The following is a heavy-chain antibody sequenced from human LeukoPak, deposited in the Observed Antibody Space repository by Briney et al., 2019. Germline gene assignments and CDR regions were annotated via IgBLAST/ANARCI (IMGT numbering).Heavy chain of an antibody. V-gene: IGHV3-23*01. CDR1: GFTFSSYA. CDR3: VSSGIVVVIGSEVDY. D-gene: IGHD3-22*01. CDR2: ISGSGGST. J-gene: IGHJ4*02. Sequence: AGSLRLSCAASGFTFSSYAMSWVRPAPGKVREWVSAISGSGGSTYYADSAKGRFTISRDNSKNTLYLQMNSLRAEDTGVYYCVSSGIVVVIGSEVDYWGQGTPVTVSS.